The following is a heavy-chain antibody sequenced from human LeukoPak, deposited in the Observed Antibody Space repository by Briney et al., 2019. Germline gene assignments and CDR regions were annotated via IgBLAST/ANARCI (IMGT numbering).Heavy chain of an antibody. Sequence: ASVKVSCKASGYTFTSYDINWVRQAPGQGLEWMGWISANNGITKYAQKFQGRVTMTTDTSTSTAYMELRSLTSDDTAVYHCARGDAYFDYWGQGTLVTVSS. CDR2: ISANNGIT. CDR3: ARGDAYFDY. V-gene: IGHV1-18*01. CDR1: GYTFTSYD. J-gene: IGHJ4*02. D-gene: IGHD5-24*01.